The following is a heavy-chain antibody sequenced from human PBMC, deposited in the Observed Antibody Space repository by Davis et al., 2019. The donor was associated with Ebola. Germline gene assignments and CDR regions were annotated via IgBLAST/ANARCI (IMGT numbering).Heavy chain of an antibody. CDR1: GFTFSSYW. Sequence: GESLKISCAASGFTFSSYWMTWIRQAPGLGLEWLANINEDGSAKYYLDSARGRFTISRDNAKNSLYLRMNSLRDEDTALYYCVRDATRGGDFDYWGQGTLVTVSS. CDR3: VRDATRGGDFDY. V-gene: IGHV3-7*03. J-gene: IGHJ4*02. CDR2: INEDGSAK. D-gene: IGHD2-15*01.